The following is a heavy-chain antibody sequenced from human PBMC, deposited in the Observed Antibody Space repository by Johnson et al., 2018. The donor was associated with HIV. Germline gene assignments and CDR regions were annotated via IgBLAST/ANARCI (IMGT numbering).Heavy chain of an antibody. CDR2: INQDGSEK. Sequence: VQLVESGRGLIQPGGSLRLSCAASGFTFSSYWMSWVRQAPGKGLEWVANINQDGSEKYYVDSVKGRFTISRDNAKNSLYLQMNSLRAEDTAMYYCARDLRVGAIDAFDIWGQGTMVTVAS. J-gene: IGHJ3*02. CDR3: ARDLRVGAIDAFDI. D-gene: IGHD1-26*01. CDR1: GFTFSSYW. V-gene: IGHV3-7*05.